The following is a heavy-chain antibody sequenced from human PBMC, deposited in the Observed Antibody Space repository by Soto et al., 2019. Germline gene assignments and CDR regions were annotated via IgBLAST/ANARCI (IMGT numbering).Heavy chain of an antibody. CDR1: GFTFSSYG. J-gene: IGHJ4*02. CDR3: ARDPNGYYEPYYFDD. CDR2: IWYDGSNK. V-gene: IGHV3-33*01. Sequence: PGGSLRLSCAASGFTFSSYGMHWVRQAPGKGLEWVAVIWYDGSNKYYADSVKGRFTISRDNSKNALYLQMNSLRAEDTAVYYCARDPNGYYEPYYFDDWGQGTLVTVSS. D-gene: IGHD3-22*01.